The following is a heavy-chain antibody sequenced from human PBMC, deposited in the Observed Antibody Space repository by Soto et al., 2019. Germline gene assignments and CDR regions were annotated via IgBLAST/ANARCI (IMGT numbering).Heavy chain of an antibody. CDR1: GYTFTSYY. J-gene: IGHJ6*02. D-gene: IGHD2-2*01. Sequence: ASVKVSCKASGYTFTSYYMHWVRQAPGQGLEWMGIINPSGGSTSYAQKFQGRVTMTRDTSTSTVYMELSSLRSEDTAVYYCARGGYCSSTSCYVGYYYYGMDVWGQGTTVTVSS. CDR2: INPSGGST. V-gene: IGHV1-46*01. CDR3: ARGGYCSSTSCYVGYYYYGMDV.